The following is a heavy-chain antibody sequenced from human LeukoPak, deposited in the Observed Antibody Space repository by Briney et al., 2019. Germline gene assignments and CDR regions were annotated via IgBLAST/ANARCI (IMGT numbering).Heavy chain of an antibody. CDR3: ARVDYGDYVIDY. CDR1: GGSFSGYY. D-gene: IGHD4-17*01. V-gene: IGHV4-34*01. Sequence: SETLSLTCAVYGGSFSGYYWSWIRQPPGKGLEWIGEINHSGSTNYNPSLKSRVTISVDTSKNQLSLKLSSVTAADTAVYYCARVDYGDYVIDYWGQGTLVTVSS. CDR2: INHSGST. J-gene: IGHJ4*02.